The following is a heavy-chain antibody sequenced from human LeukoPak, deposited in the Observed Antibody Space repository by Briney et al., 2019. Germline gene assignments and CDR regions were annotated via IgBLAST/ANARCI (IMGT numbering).Heavy chain of an antibody. D-gene: IGHD3-10*01. CDR2: INHSGST. CDR1: GGSFSGYY. V-gene: IGHV4-34*01. CDR3: ARGSRLVRGVHNWFDP. J-gene: IGHJ5*02. Sequence: PSETLSLTCAVYGGSFSGYYWSWIRQPPGKGLEWIGEINHSGSTNYNPSPKSRVTISVDTSENQFSLKLSSVTAADTAVYYCARGSRLVRGVHNWFDPWGQGTLVTVSS.